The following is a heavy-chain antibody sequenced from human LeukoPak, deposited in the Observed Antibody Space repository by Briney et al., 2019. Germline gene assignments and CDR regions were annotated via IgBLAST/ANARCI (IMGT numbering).Heavy chain of an antibody. V-gene: IGHV1-69*05. CDR2: IGPMSDTK. D-gene: IGHD1-14*01. Sequence: GASVRLSCKASGFSFSDFAMLWVRQAPGNGLEWMGSIGPMSDTKDYAQTVQGRVRFTRDESTTTAHMELNNLRPEAEALDYCSATRIIFNWFDPWGEGDLVSVSS. CDR1: GFSFSDFA. CDR3: SATRIIFNWFDP. J-gene: IGHJ5*02.